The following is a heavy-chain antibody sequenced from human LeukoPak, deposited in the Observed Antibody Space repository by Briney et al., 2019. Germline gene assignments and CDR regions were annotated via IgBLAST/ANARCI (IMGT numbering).Heavy chain of an antibody. V-gene: IGHV3-53*01. CDR3: ARGRPHGNDY. D-gene: IGHD4-23*01. CDR2: IYTGGTP. Sequence: GGSLRLSCVASGFTVSSNYMTWVRQAPGKGLEWVSVIYTGGTPYYADSVKGRFSISRDNAKNTLYLQMNSLRVEDTAVYYCARGRPHGNDYWGQGTLVTVSS. CDR1: GFTVSSNY. J-gene: IGHJ4*02.